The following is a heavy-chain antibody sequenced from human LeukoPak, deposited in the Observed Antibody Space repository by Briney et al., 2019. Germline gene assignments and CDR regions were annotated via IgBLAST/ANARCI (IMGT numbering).Heavy chain of an antibody. V-gene: IGHV5-51*01. CDR2: INFGDSKT. CDR1: GHSFTNHW. J-gene: IGHJ4*02. CDR3: ARLVGTVVTFDY. D-gene: IGHD4-23*01. Sequence: GESLKISCKASGHSFTNHWIGWVRQMPGIGLEWVGIINFGDSKTLYSPSFQGQVTISLDKSISTTYLQWRSLKASDTAIYYCARLVGTVVTFDYWGQGTLVTVSS.